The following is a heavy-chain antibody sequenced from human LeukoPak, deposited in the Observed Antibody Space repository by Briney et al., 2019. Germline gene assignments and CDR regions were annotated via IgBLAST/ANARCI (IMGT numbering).Heavy chain of an antibody. V-gene: IGHV1-2*02. CDR1: GYTFTSYA. J-gene: IGHJ4*02. D-gene: IGHD6-19*01. CDR3: TRSSGKIDY. CDR2: ITPSGGT. Sequence: GASVKVSCKASGYTFTSYAMHWVRQAPGQGLEWMGWITPSGGTNYPQKFQDRVTVTRDTSISTAYMELSSLGSDDTAVYFCTRSSGKIDYWGQGTLVTVSS.